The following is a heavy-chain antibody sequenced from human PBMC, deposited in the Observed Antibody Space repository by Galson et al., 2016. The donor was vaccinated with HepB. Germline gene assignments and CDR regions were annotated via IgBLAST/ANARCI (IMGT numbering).Heavy chain of an antibody. CDR3: ATGIVVAGKMYYHYMDV. Sequence: SETLSLTCTVSGASISGTNYYWGWIRQPPGRGLEWIGSIYHTESTNYNPSPESRVTISVDTAKNHLTLSLNSVTAADTAVYYCATGIVVAGKMYYHYMDVWGKGTSVTVSS. J-gene: IGHJ6*03. CDR1: GASISGTNYY. CDR2: IYHTEST. D-gene: IGHD6-19*01. V-gene: IGHV4-39*01.